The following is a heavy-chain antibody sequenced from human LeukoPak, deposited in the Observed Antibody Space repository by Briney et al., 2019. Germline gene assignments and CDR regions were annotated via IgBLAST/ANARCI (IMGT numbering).Heavy chain of an antibody. CDR2: IYSGGNT. Sequence: GGSLRLSCAASGFTFSSYAMSWVRQAPGKGLEWVSVIYSGGNTYYADSVKGRFTISGDNSKNTLYLQMNSLGAEDTAVYYCARSSGPRYYFDYWGQGTLVTVSS. V-gene: IGHV3-53*01. J-gene: IGHJ4*02. CDR1: GFTFSSYA. CDR3: ARSSGPRYYFDY.